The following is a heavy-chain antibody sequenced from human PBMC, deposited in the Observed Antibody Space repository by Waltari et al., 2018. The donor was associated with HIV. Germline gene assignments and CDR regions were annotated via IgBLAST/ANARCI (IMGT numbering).Heavy chain of an antibody. CDR1: GGSFSGYY. D-gene: IGHD6-13*01. Sequence: GGSFSGYYWSWIRQPPGKGLEWIGEINHSGSTNYNPSLKSRFTISVDTSKNQFSLKLSSVTAADTAVYYCARDSRGSSWFLGAFDIWGQGTMVTVSS. CDR3: ARDSRGSSWFLGAFDI. V-gene: IGHV4-34*01. CDR2: INHSGST. J-gene: IGHJ3*02.